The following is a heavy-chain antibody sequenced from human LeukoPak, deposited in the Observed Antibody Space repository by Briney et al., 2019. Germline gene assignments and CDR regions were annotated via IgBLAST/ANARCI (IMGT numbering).Heavy chain of an antibody. D-gene: IGHD6-19*01. Sequence: ASVKVSCKASGYTFTGYYMHWVRQAPGRGVEWMGWINPNSGGTNYAQKFQGRVTMTRDTSISTAYMELSRLRSDDTAVYYCARDPGGWYDYGMDVWGQGTTVTVSS. V-gene: IGHV1-2*02. CDR1: GYTFTGYY. CDR3: ARDPGGWYDYGMDV. J-gene: IGHJ6*02. CDR2: INPNSGGT.